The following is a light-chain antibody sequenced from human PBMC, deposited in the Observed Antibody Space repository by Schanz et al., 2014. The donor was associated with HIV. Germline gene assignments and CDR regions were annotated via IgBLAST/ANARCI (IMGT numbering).Light chain of an antibody. Sequence: DIQLTQSPSFLSASVGDRVTISCRASQDISSYLAWYQQKPGKAPKLLIYAASTLQSGVPSRFSGSGSGTEFTLTISSLQPEDFATYYCQQYYSYPPYTFGQGTKLEIK. V-gene: IGKV1-9*01. J-gene: IGKJ2*01. CDR1: QDISSY. CDR3: QQYYSYPPYT. CDR2: AAS.